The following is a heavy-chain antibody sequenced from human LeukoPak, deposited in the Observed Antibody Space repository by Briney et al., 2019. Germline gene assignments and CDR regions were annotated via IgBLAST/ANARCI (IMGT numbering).Heavy chain of an antibody. CDR1: GYSISSGYY. J-gene: IGHJ4*02. CDR2: IYHSGST. Sequence: SETLSLTCTVSGYSISSGYYWGWIRQPPGKGLEWIGSIYHSGSTYYNPSLKSRVTISVDTSKNQFSLKLSSVTAADTAVYYCARRVEATIYWGQGTLVTVSS. V-gene: IGHV4-38-2*02. CDR3: ARRVEATIY. D-gene: IGHD1-26*01.